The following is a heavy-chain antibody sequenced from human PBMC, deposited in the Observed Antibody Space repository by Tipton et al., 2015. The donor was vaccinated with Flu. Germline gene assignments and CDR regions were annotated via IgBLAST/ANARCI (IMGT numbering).Heavy chain of an antibody. CDR1: GDSMRSDYF. J-gene: IGHJ5*02. CDR3: ARRDYSTYVSDPKNRFDP. D-gene: IGHD4-11*01. CDR2: IHYSGSP. V-gene: IGHV4-38-2*02. Sequence: TLSLTCTVSGDSMRSDYFWAWIRQAPGKRLEWIGNIHYSGSPHYNPSLKSRVTITVDTPKNQFSLRLTSMTAADTALYYCARRDYSTYVSDPKNRFDPWGQGTLVTVSS.